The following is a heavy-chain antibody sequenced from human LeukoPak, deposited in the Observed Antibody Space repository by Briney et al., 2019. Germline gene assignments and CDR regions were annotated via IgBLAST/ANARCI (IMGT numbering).Heavy chain of an antibody. V-gene: IGHV4-39*01. CDR2: IYYSGST. Sequence: SETLSLTCTVSGGSISSSSYYWGWIRQPPGKGLEWIGSIYYSGSTYYNPSLKSRVTISVDTSKNQFSLKLSSVTAADTAVYYCARRGYYDSSGYYTSPIDYWGQGTLVIVSS. D-gene: IGHD3-22*01. CDR3: ARRGYYDSSGYYTSPIDY. CDR1: GGSISSSSYY. J-gene: IGHJ4*02.